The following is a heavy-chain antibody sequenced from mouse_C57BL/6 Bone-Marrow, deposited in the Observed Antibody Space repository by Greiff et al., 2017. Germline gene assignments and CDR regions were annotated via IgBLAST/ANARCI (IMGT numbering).Heavy chain of an antibody. V-gene: IGHV1-64*01. Sequence: QVQLQQSGAELVKPGASVKLSCKASGYTFTSYWMHWVKQRPGQGLEWIGMIHPNSGSTNYNEKFKSKATLTVDKSSSTAYMQLSSLTSEDSAVYYCAHYYGSSYDAMDYWGQGTSVTVSS. D-gene: IGHD1-1*01. CDR1: GYTFTSYW. CDR2: IHPNSGST. J-gene: IGHJ4*01. CDR3: AHYYGSSYDAMDY.